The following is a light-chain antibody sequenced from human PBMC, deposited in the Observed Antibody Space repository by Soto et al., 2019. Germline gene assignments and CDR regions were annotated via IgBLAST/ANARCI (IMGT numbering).Light chain of an antibody. CDR2: YAS. CDR1: QSVSNN. Sequence: EIMMTQSPATLSVSPVERATLSCRASQSVSNNLAWYQQKPGQAPRLLIYYASTRATGIPARFSGSGSGTEFTLTISSLQSEDFALYYCQQYNNWPPITFGQGTRLEIK. J-gene: IGKJ5*01. CDR3: QQYNNWPPIT. V-gene: IGKV3-15*01.